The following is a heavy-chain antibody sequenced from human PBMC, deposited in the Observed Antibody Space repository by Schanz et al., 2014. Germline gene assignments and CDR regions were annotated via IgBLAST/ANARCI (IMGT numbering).Heavy chain of an antibody. CDR2: ISSGSSYA. V-gene: IGHV3-11*06. CDR3: ARLPVGYGSGIWDV. Sequence: QVQLQESGPGLVKPSGTLSLTCAVSGGSISSSDWWSWVRQPPGKGLEWVSDISSGSSYANYADSVKGRFTISRDNAKNSLFLQMNSLRVEDTAVYYCARLPVGYGSGIWDVWGQGTSVTVSS. CDR1: GGSISSSDW. D-gene: IGHD3-10*01. J-gene: IGHJ6*02.